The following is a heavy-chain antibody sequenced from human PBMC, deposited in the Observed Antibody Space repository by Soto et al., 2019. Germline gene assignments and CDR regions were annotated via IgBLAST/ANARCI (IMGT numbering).Heavy chain of an antibody. CDR1: GGTFSSYT. CDR2: IIPILGIA. Sequence: QVQLVQSGAEVKKPGSSVKVSCKASGGTFSSYTISWVRQAPGQGLEWMGRIIPILGIANYAQKFQGRVTITADKSTSTASMELSSLRSEDTAVYYCARGGRRIAAAGINWFDPWGQGTLVTVSS. V-gene: IGHV1-69*02. D-gene: IGHD6-13*01. CDR3: ARGGRRIAAAGINWFDP. J-gene: IGHJ5*02.